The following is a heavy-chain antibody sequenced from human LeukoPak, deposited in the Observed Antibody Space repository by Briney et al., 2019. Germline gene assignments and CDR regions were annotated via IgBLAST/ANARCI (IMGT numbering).Heavy chain of an antibody. CDR1: GVSISSSNSY. CDR3: ARVGELWFGDNWFDP. J-gene: IGHJ5*02. CDR2: IYYSGNT. Sequence: RTSETLSLTCTVSGVSISSSNSYWGWIRQPPGKGLEWIGSIYYSGNTYYNASLKSQVSISIDTSKNQFSLKLSSVTAADTAVYYCARVGELWFGDNWFDPWGQGTLVTVSS. D-gene: IGHD3-10*01. V-gene: IGHV4-39*07.